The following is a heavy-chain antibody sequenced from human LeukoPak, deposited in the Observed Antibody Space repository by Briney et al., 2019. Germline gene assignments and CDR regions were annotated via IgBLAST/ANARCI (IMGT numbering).Heavy chain of an antibody. V-gene: IGHV3-53*01. Sequence: PGGSLRLSCAASGFTFSDYYMSWVRQAPGKGLEWVSVIYSGGNTYYADSVKGRFTISRDNSKNTLYLQLNSLRAEDTAIYYCARSGYTRFDYWGQGTLVTVSS. CDR2: IYSGGNT. CDR1: GFTFSDYY. D-gene: IGHD5-24*01. J-gene: IGHJ4*02. CDR3: ARSGYTRFDY.